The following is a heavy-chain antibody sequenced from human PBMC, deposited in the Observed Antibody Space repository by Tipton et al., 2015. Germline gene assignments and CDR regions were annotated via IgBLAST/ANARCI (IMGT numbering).Heavy chain of an antibody. CDR2: IYSGGSV. J-gene: IGHJ5*02. CDR1: GDSIRNKH. CDR3: ARDVVPNWFDP. Sequence: QLVQSGAEVKPSETLSLACRVSGDSIRNKHWSWIRQPAEKGLEWIGRIYSGGSVDYNPSLKGRVTMSVDTSKNQFSLKLTSMTAADTAMYYCARDVVPNWFDPWGQGILVTVSS. V-gene: IGHV4-4*07.